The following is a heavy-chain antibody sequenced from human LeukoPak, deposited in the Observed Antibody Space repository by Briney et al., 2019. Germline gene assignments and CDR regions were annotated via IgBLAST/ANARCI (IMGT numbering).Heavy chain of an antibody. CDR1: GYTFTGYY. CDR3: ARESNHYGDYGVY. V-gene: IGHV1-2*02. J-gene: IGHJ4*02. D-gene: IGHD4-17*01. CDR2: INPNSGGT. Sequence: ASVKVSCKASGYTFTGYYMHWVRQAHGQGLEWMGWINPNSGGTNYAQKFQGRVTMTRDMYTSTVYMELSSLRSEDTAVYYCARESNHYGDYGVYWGQGTLVTVSS.